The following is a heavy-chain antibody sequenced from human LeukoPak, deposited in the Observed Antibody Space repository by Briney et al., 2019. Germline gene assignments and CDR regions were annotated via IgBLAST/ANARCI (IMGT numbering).Heavy chain of an antibody. J-gene: IGHJ4*02. Sequence: SETLSLTCTVSGGSISSGDYYWSWIRQPPGKGLEWVGYIYYSGSTYYNPSLKSRITISVDTSKNQFSLKLSSVTAADTAVYYCATRPDSSGYYADYWGQGTLVTVSS. CDR2: IYYSGST. D-gene: IGHD3-22*01. V-gene: IGHV4-30-4*01. CDR3: ATRPDSSGYYADY. CDR1: GGSISSGDYY.